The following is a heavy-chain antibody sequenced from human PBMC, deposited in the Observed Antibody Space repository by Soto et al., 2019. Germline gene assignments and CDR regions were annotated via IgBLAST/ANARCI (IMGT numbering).Heavy chain of an antibody. CDR2: IYGNDDQ. D-gene: IGHD1-7*01. CDR1: GFSLNTSGVG. V-gene: IGHV2-5*01. J-gene: IGHJ4*02. Sequence: QITLKESGPTLVKPTQTLTLTCTFSGFSLNTSGVGVGWVRQPPGKALEWLALIYGNDDQRYNLFLKNSLTITKDTSRDQVVLTMTPVDPVDTATYYCAHANNWDYRTPYYFDYWGQGTLVTVS. CDR3: AHANNWDYRTPYYFDY.